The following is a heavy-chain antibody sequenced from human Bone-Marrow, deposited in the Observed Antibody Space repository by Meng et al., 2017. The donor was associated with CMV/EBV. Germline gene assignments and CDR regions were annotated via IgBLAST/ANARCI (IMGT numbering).Heavy chain of an antibody. J-gene: IGHJ6*02. V-gene: IGHV3-7*01. Sequence: GESLKISCAASGFTFSSYWMSWVRQAPGKGLEWVANIKQDGSEKYYVDSAKGRFTISRDNAKNSLYLQMNSLRAEDTAVYYCARGHYVVDVWGQGTTVTVSS. CDR3: ARGHYVVDV. CDR1: GFTFSSYW. CDR2: IKQDGSEK.